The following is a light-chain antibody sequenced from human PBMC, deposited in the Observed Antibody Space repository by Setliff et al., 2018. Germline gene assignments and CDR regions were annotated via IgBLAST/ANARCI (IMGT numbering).Light chain of an antibody. Sequence: LTQPPSASGTPGQRVTISCSGSSSNIGTNTVNWYQQPPGTAPKLLIYSNNQRPSGVPDRFSGSESGTSASLAISGLQSEDEADYYCAAWDDSLNGHVFGTGTRVTV. V-gene: IGLV1-44*01. CDR2: SNN. J-gene: IGLJ1*01. CDR1: SSNIGTNT. CDR3: AAWDDSLNGHV.